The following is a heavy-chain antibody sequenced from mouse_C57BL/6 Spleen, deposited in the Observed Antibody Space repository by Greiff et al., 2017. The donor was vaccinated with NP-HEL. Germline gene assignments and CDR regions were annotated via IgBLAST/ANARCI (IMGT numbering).Heavy chain of an antibody. CDR2: IFPGSGST. D-gene: IGHD1-1*01. Sequence: QVQLQQSGPELVKPGASVKISCKASGYTFTDYYINWVKQRPGQGLEWIGWIFPGSGSTYYNEKFKGKATLTVDKSSSTAYMLLSSLTSEDSAVYFCARGDYYGSSYVPYFDYWGQGTTLTVSS. V-gene: IGHV1-75*01. CDR1: GYTFTDYY. J-gene: IGHJ2*01. CDR3: ARGDYYGSSYVPYFDY.